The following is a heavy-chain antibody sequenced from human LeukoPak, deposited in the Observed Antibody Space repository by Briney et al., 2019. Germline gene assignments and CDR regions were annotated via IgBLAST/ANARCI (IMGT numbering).Heavy chain of an antibody. Sequence: SETLPLTCTVSGDSLNTYYWDWIRQPAGKGLEWIGRIHHSGATNYNPSLKSRVTMSVDTSKNQFSLILRSVTAADTAVYYCARDKGVERLGGVYFDSWGQGTLVIVSS. CDR3: ARDKGVERLGGVYFDS. CDR2: IHHSGAT. CDR1: GDSLNTYY. D-gene: IGHD1-26*01. V-gene: IGHV4-4*07. J-gene: IGHJ4*02.